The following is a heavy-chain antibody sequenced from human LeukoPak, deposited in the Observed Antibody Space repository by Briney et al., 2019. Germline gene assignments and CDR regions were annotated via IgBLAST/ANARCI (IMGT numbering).Heavy chain of an antibody. CDR1: GYTFSTYW. D-gene: IGHD3-10*01. CDR2: INEDGSST. V-gene: IGHV3-74*01. J-gene: IGHJ4*02. Sequence: GGSLRLSCAASGYTFSTYWMHWVRQGPGKGLVWVSRINEDGSSTSYAESVRGRFTISRDNAKNTLYLQMNSLRAEDTAVYYRKRDTFGARDSWGQGTLVTVSS. CDR3: KRDTFGARDS.